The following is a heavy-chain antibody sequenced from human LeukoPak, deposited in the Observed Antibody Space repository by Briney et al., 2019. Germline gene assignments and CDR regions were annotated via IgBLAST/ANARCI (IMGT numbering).Heavy chain of an antibody. J-gene: IGHJ6*02. D-gene: IGHD1-1*01. CDR3: ARDVRATGLMDV. CDR2: ISASTTYI. V-gene: IGHV3-21*01. Sequence: GGSLRLSCAATGFTFSRYTMDWVRQAPGKGLEWVSSISASTTYIDYADSVKGRFTISRDNAKNSLYLQLNSLRAEDTAVYYCARDVRATGLMDVWGQGTTVTCSS. CDR1: GFTFSRYT.